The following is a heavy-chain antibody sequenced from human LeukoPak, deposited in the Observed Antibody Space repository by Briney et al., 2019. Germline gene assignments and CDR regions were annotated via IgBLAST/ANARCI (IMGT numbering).Heavy chain of an antibody. Sequence: GGSLRLSCAASGFTFSSYAMSWVRQAPGKRLEWVSAISGSGGSTYYADSVKGRFTISRDNSKNTLYLQMNSLRAEDTAVYYCANAPRYYYYYMDVWGKGTTVTVSS. CDR1: GFTFSSYA. V-gene: IGHV3-23*01. J-gene: IGHJ6*03. CDR2: ISGSGGST. CDR3: ANAPRYYYYYMDV.